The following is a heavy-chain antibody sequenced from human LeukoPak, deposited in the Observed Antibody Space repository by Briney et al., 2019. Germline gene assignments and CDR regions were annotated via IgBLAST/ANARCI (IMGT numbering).Heavy chain of an antibody. J-gene: IGHJ4*02. Sequence: SETLSLTCTVSGGSISSYYWSWIRQPPGKGLEWIGYIYYSGSTNYNPSLKSRVTISVDTSRNQFSLSLSSVTAADTAVYYCARKAVTGYYFDYWGQGTLVTVSS. CDR2: IYYSGST. V-gene: IGHV4-59*08. CDR1: GGSISSYY. CDR3: ARKAVTGYYFDY. D-gene: IGHD6-19*01.